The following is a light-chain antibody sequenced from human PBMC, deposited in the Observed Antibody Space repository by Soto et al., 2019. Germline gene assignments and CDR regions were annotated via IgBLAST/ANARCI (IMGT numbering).Light chain of an antibody. V-gene: IGKV3-15*01. CDR3: QQYNNWLL. CDR2: GAS. CDR1: QSVSSN. Sequence: EIVMTQSPATLSVSPGERATLSCRASQSVSSNLAWYQQKPGQAPRLLIYGASTSATGIPARFSGSGSWTEITLTISSLQSEDFAVYYWQQYNNWLLFGQGTKLEIK. J-gene: IGKJ2*01.